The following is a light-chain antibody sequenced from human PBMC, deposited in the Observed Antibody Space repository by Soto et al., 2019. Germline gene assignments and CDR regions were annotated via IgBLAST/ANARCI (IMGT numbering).Light chain of an antibody. CDR3: SSYAGSKTL. V-gene: IGLV2-8*01. CDR1: SSDVGGYNY. CDR2: EVS. Sequence: QSALTQPPSASGSPGQSVIISSTGTSSDVGGYNYVSWYQQHPGKAPKLMIYEVSKRPSGVPDRFSGSKSGNTASLTVSGLQAEDEADYYCSSYAGSKTLFGGGTKLTVL. J-gene: IGLJ2*01.